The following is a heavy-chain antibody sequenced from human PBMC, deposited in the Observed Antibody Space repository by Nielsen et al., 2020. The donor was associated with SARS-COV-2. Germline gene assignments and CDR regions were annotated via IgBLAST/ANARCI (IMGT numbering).Heavy chain of an antibody. D-gene: IGHD4-17*01. J-gene: IGHJ4*02. CDR3: ARDYGDYTDY. Sequence: GGSLRLSCAASGFPFSNYAMNWVRQAPGKGLEWVSYISSSSSTIYYADSVKGRITISRDNAKNSLYLQMNSLRAEDTAVYYCARDYGDYTDYWGQGTLVTVSS. CDR2: ISSSSSTI. CDR1: GFPFSNYA. V-gene: IGHV3-48*01.